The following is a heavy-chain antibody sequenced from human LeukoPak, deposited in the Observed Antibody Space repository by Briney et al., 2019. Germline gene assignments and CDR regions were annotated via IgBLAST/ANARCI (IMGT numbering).Heavy chain of an antibody. CDR3: ARGECNGGSGSSCALHI. J-gene: IGHJ3*02. V-gene: IGHV4-59*01. Sequence: SETLSLTCTVSGGSISSYYWSWIRQPPGKGLEWIGYIYYSGSTNYNPSLKGRVTISVDTSKNQFSLKLSSVTAADTAVYYCARGECNGGSGSSCALHIWCPGTRSPVTS. D-gene: IGHD6-13*01. CDR1: GGSISSYY. CDR2: IYYSGST.